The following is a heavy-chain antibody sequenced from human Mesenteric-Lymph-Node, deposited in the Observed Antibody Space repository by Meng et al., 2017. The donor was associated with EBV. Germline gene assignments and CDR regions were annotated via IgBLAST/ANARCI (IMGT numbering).Heavy chain of an antibody. CDR2: IMVIFGTA. J-gene: IGHJ4*02. D-gene: IGHD3-10*01. CDR1: GGTFSRYA. CDR3: ARDTGSGIVKY. V-gene: IGHV1-69*06. Sequence: QVQLVQSGAGGKKPGAWVKVSCKASGGTFSRYAISWVRQAPGQGLEWMGGIMVIFGTANYAQKFQGRVMITADKSTSAVYMEFIRLRSEDTAVYYCARDTGSGIVKYWDQGTLGTVAS.